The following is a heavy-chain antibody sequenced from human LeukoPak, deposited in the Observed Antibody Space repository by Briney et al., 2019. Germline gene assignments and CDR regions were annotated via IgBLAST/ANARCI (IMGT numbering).Heavy chain of an antibody. D-gene: IGHD3/OR15-3a*01. CDR1: GVSISSSNSY. CDR3: ARQTGSGLFILL. Sequence: PSETLSLTCTVSGVSISSSNSYWGWIRQPPGKGLEWIGSIYYSGNTYYNASLKSQVSISIDTSKNQFPLRLTSVTAADTAVYYCARQTGSGLFILLGGQGTLVTVSS. CDR2: IYYSGNT. J-gene: IGHJ4*02. V-gene: IGHV4-39*01.